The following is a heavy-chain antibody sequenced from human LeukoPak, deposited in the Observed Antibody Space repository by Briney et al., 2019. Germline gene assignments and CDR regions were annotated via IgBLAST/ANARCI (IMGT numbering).Heavy chain of an antibody. CDR2: IYYSGST. J-gene: IGHJ6*02. V-gene: IGHV4-39*01. Sequence: NPSETLSLTCTVSGGSISSSSYYWGWIRQPPGKGLEWIGSIYYSGSTYYNPSLKSRITISVDTSKNKFSLKLSSVTAADTAMYFCVRQSPLFDYPSGLAGSGMDVWGRGTTVTVSS. D-gene: IGHD3-10*01. CDR1: GGSISSSSYY. CDR3: VRQSPLFDYPSGLAGSGMDV.